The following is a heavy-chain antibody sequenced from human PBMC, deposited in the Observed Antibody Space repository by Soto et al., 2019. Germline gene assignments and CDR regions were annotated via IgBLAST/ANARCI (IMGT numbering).Heavy chain of an antibody. CDR1: GGSISSYY. V-gene: IGHV4-59*01. J-gene: IGHJ4*02. Sequence: QVQLQESGPGLVKPSETLSLTCTVSGGSISSYYWSWIRQTPGKGLEWIGYIYYSGSTNYNPSLMSRVTISVDTSKTQFSLRLSSVTAADTAVYYCAGAHYGDYGICDYWGQGTLVTVSS. CDR2: IYYSGST. D-gene: IGHD4-17*01. CDR3: AGAHYGDYGICDY.